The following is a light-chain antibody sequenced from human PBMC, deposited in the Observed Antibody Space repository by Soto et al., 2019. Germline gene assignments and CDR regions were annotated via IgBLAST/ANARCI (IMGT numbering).Light chain of an antibody. J-gene: IGKJ5*01. Sequence: EIVLTQSPATLSLSPGERATLSCRASQSVSSYLAWYQQKPGQAPRLLIYDASNRATGIPARFSGSGSGTDFTLTISSLEPEDFARYYCQQRSNWPPITFGQGTRLEI. CDR1: QSVSSY. V-gene: IGKV3-11*01. CDR2: DAS. CDR3: QQRSNWPPIT.